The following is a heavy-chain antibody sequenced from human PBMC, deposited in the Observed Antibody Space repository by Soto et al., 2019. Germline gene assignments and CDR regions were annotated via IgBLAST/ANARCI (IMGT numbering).Heavy chain of an antibody. D-gene: IGHD1-1*01. V-gene: IGHV2-5*02. CDR2: IYWDDDK. J-gene: IGHJ4*02. Sequence: QITLKESGPTLVNPTQTLTLTCTFSGFSLSSNGVGVGWIRQPPGNALEWLALIYWDDDKRYSPSLNSRLTITNDHSKNQVVLNMSNMDPLDTGSYFCALRHSGPGWNEGVFDYWGQGTLVTVSS. CDR1: GFSLSSNGVG. CDR3: ALRHSGPGWNEGVFDY.